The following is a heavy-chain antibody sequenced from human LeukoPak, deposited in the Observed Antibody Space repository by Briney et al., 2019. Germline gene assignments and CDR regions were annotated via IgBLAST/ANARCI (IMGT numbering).Heavy chain of an antibody. CDR2: ISYDGSDK. J-gene: IGHJ4*02. V-gene: IGHV3-30*18. CDR3: AKDFWGIVANDY. D-gene: IGHD3-16*01. CDR1: GFTFSNYG. Sequence: PGGSLRLSCAASGFTFSNYGMHWVRQAPGKGLEWVAVISYDGSDKYYADSVKGRFTISRDNSKNTLYLQMNSLRAEDTAVYYWAKDFWGIVANDYGGQEPLVTVS.